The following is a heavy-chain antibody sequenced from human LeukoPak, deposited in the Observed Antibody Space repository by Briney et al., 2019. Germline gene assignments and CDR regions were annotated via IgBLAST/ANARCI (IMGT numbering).Heavy chain of an antibody. V-gene: IGHV4-59*08. CDR1: GGSISSYY. J-gene: IGHJ4*02. D-gene: IGHD2-21*02. CDR3: ARGTDHFDY. CDR2: IYYSGST. Sequence: SETLSLTCTVSGGSISSYYWSWIRRPSGNGLEWIGYIYYSGSTNYNPSLKSRVTISVDTSKNQFSLKLSSVTAADTAVYYCARGTDHFDYWGQGTLVTVSS.